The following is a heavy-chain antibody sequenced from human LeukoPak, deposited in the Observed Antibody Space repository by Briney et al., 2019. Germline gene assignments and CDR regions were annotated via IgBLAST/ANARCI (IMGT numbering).Heavy chain of an antibody. V-gene: IGHV3-7*01. J-gene: IGHJ4*02. D-gene: IGHD1-26*01. CDR3: ARMAAIDH. Sequence: GGSLRLSCAASGFTFSNYWMSWVRQAPGKGLEWLANINQDGSEKYYVDSVKGRFTISRDNAKNSLFLQMNNLRAEDTAVYYCARMAAIDHWGQGTLVTVSS. CDR2: INQDGSEK. CDR1: GFTFSNYW.